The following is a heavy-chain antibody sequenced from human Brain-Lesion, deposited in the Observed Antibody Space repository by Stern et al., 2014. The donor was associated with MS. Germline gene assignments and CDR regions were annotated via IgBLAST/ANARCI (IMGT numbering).Heavy chain of an antibody. CDR2: FDPEDGKT. Sequence: QVQLMESGAEVKKPGASVKVSCKVSGYTLTELSMHWVRQAPSKGLEWMGGFDPEDGKTIYAQKFQGRVTMTEDTSTDTAYMELSSLRSEDTAVYYCATLSPGAGGNYYRHFDYWGQGTLVTVSS. D-gene: IGHD1-26*01. J-gene: IGHJ4*02. CDR3: ATLSPGAGGNYYRHFDY. V-gene: IGHV1-24*01. CDR1: GYTLTELS.